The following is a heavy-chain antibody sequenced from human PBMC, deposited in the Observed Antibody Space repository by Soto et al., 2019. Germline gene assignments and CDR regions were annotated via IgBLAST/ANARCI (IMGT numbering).Heavy chain of an antibody. D-gene: IGHD5-18*01. V-gene: IGHV3-30*18. CDR3: AKDPSDTAMANWFDP. CDR1: GFTFSSYG. J-gene: IGHJ5*02. Sequence: QVQLVGSGGGVVQPGRSLRLSCAASGFTFSSYGMHWVRQAPGKGLEWVAVISYDGSNKYYADSVKGRFTISRDNSKNTLYLQMNSLRAEDTAVYYCAKDPSDTAMANWFDPWGQGTLVTVSS. CDR2: ISYDGSNK.